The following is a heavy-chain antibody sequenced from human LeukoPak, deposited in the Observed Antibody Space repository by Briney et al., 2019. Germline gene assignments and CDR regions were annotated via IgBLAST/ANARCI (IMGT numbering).Heavy chain of an antibody. CDR3: AREAVGAAMIFDY. CDR1: GGSISSGRYY. V-gene: IGHV4-61*02. Sequence: PSQTLSLTCTVSGGSISSGRYYWSWIRQPGGKGLEWIGRIYTSGSTNYNPSLKSRVTISVDTSKNQFSLKLSSVTAADTPVYYCAREAVGAAMIFDYWGQGTLVTVSS. J-gene: IGHJ4*02. D-gene: IGHD1-26*01. CDR2: IYTSGST.